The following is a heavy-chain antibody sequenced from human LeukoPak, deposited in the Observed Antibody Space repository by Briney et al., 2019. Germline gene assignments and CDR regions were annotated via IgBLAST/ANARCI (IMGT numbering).Heavy chain of an antibody. CDR2: INTNTGNP. CDR3: ARDGGDSGYDYSDY. CDR1: GYSFTSSA. J-gene: IGHJ4*02. V-gene: IGHV7-4-1*02. D-gene: IGHD5-12*01. Sequence: ASVKVSCKASGYSFTSSAMNWVRQAPGQGLEWMGWINTNTGNPTYAQGFTGRFVFSLDTSVSTAYLQISSLKAEDTAVYYCARDGGDSGYDYSDYWGQGTLVTVSS.